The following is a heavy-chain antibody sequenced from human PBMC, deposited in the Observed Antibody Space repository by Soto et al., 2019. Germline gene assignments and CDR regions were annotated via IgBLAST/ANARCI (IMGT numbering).Heavy chain of an antibody. Sequence: PGGSLRLSCAASGFTFSSSSMNWVRQAPGGGLEWVASISYDGNIKYSADSVKGRFTISRDNSKNTLYLQMNSLRAEDTAVYYCARDPLWGTAMVLWYFDLWGRGTLVTVS. J-gene: IGHJ2*01. CDR2: ISYDGNIK. D-gene: IGHD5-18*01. V-gene: IGHV3-30*03. CDR3: ARDPLWGTAMVLWYFDL. CDR1: GFTFSSSS.